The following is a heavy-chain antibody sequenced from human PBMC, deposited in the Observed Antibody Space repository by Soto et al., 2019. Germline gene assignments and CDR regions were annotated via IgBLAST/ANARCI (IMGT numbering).Heavy chain of an antibody. J-gene: IGHJ6*02. CDR3: ARLDGSSWDDYYYYGMDV. Sequence: GGSLRLSCAASGFTFSSYVMHWVRQAPGKGLEWVAVIWYDGSNKYYADSVKGRFTISRDNSKNTLYLQMNSLRAEDTAVYYCARLDGSSWDDYYYYGMDVWGQGTTVTVSS. CDR1: GFTFSSYV. V-gene: IGHV3-33*01. D-gene: IGHD6-13*01. CDR2: IWYDGSNK.